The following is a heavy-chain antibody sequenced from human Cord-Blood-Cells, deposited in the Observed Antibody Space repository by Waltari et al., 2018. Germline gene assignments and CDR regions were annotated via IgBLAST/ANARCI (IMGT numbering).Heavy chain of an antibody. CDR3: ARDHRGENLQLELLNAFDI. CDR2: IIHIVSTA. CDR1: VVTFSTYA. J-gene: IGHJ3*02. V-gene: IGHV1-69*01. Sequence: QVQLVQSGAEVKKPGSSLRVSCKSSVVTFSTYAISWVRRAPGRGHEWMGEIIHIVSTANNAQQYQGRVTIIADESTSTAYMELSSLRSEDTAVYYGARDHRGENLQLELLNAFDIWGQGTMVTVSS. D-gene: IGHD1-1*01.